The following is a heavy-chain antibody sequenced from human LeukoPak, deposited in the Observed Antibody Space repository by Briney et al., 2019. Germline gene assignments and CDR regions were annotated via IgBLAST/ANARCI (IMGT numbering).Heavy chain of an antibody. CDR2: IYYSGST. J-gene: IGHJ2*01. Sequence: SETLSLTCTVSGGSISSSSYYWGWIRQPPGKGLEWIGSIYYSGSTCYNPSLKSRVTISVDTSKNQFSLKLSSVTAADTAVYHCARNLTGYWYFDLWGRGTLVTVSS. D-gene: IGHD4/OR15-4a*01. V-gene: IGHV4-39*01. CDR3: ARNLTGYWYFDL. CDR1: GGSISSSSYY.